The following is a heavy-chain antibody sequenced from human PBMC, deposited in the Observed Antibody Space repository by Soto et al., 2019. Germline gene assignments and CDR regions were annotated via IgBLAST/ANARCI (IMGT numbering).Heavy chain of an antibody. D-gene: IGHD3-9*01. CDR1: GGSISVYY. Sequence: SETLSLTCTISGGSISVYYWSWIRQSPRQGLEWIGYVYDNGRPYYSPSLKSRVTISADTSKNQIPLKLTSATAADRAVFYCARGVGSSPPRYWGRGTLVTVS. CDR3: ARGVGSSPPRY. V-gene: IGHV4-59*01. CDR2: VYDNGRP. J-gene: IGHJ4*02.